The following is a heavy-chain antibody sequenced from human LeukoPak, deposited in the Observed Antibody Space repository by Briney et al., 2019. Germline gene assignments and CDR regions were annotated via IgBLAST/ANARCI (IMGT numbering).Heavy chain of an antibody. CDR3: AKARYSGSPALDF. Sequence: GGSLRLSCAASGFTFSNNGMHWVRQTPGKGLEWVAFTRYDESKTFYGDSVRGRFTISRDNSKNTLYLQMNSLATDDSAVYYCAKARYSGSPALDFWGQGTLVTVSS. D-gene: IGHD1-26*01. CDR1: GFTFSNNG. V-gene: IGHV3-30*02. CDR2: TRYDESKT. J-gene: IGHJ4*02.